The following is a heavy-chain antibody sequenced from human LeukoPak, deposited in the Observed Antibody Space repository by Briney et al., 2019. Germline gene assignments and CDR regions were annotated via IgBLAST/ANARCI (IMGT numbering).Heavy chain of an antibody. CDR3: AKATYSSSWNLYFDY. Sequence: GGSLRLSCATSGFSFSSYAMSWVRQAPAKGLEWVSSVSGSGDSTYYADSVKGRFTISRDNSKNTLYLQMNSLRAEDTAVYHCAKATYSSSWNLYFDYWGQGTLVTVSS. CDR2: VSGSGDST. D-gene: IGHD6-13*01. V-gene: IGHV3-23*01. CDR1: GFSFSSYA. J-gene: IGHJ4*02.